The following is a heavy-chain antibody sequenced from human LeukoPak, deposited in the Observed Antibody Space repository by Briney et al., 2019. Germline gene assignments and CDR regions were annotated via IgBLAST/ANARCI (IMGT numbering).Heavy chain of an antibody. Sequence: ASVKVSCKASGYTFTGYYMHWVRQAPGQGLEWMGWINPNSGGTNYAQKFQGRVTMTRDTSISTAYMELSKLRSDDTAVYYCARNYDRYYYYYGMDVWGQGTTVTVSS. V-gene: IGHV1-2*02. CDR1: GYTFTGYY. CDR3: ARNYDRYYYYYGMDV. J-gene: IGHJ6*02. D-gene: IGHD3-22*01. CDR2: INPNSGGT.